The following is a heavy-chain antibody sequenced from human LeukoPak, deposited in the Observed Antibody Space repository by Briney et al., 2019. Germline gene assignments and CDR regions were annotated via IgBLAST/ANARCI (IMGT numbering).Heavy chain of an antibody. CDR2: INSDAITI. CDR1: GFTFSSYW. Sequence: GGSLRLSCAASGFTFSSYWMHWVRQAPGKGLVWVSRINSDAITISYADSVKGRFTISRDNAKNTLYLQMNSPRAEDTAVYYCARRSAARDAFDIWGQGTMVTVSS. V-gene: IGHV3-74*01. D-gene: IGHD6-6*01. CDR3: ARRSAARDAFDI. J-gene: IGHJ3*02.